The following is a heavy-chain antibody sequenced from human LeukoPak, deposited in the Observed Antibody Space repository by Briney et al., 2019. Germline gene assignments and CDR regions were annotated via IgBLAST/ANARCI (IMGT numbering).Heavy chain of an antibody. D-gene: IGHD2-2*03. V-gene: IGHV3-21*01. CDR3: AREWIPLAPYYYYYGMDV. J-gene: IGHJ6*02. CDR2: ISSSGSYI. Sequence: PEGSLRLSCAASGFTFSTYSMNWVRQAPGKGLEWVSSISSSGSYIYYADSVKGRFTISRDNAKNSLYLQMNSLRAEDTAVYYCAREWIPLAPYYYYYGMDVWGQGTTVTVSS. CDR1: GFTFSTYS.